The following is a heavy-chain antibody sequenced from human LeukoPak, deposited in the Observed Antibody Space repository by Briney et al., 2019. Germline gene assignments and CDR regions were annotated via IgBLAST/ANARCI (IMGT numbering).Heavy chain of an antibody. Sequence: PSQTLSLTCAVSGGSISSGGYSWSWIRQPPGKGLEWIGYIYHSGSTYYNPSLKSRATISVDRSKNQFSLKLSSVTAADTAVYYRARDSGYCSGGSCWYFDLWGRGTLVTVSS. J-gene: IGHJ2*01. CDR1: GGSISSGGYS. CDR2: IYHSGST. D-gene: IGHD2-15*01. V-gene: IGHV4-30-2*01. CDR3: ARDSGYCSGGSCWYFDL.